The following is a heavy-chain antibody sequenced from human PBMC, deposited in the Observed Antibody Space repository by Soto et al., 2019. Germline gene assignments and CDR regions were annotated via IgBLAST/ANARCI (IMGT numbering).Heavy chain of an antibody. J-gene: IGHJ3*02. CDR2: INSDGSST. V-gene: IGHV3-74*01. Sequence: PGGSLRLSCAASGFTFSSSWRHWVRQAPGKGLVWVSRINSDGSSTSYADSVKGRFTISRDNAKNTLYLQMNSLRAEDTAVYYCARGSSGYYYDAFDIWGQGTMVTVSS. CDR3: ARGSSGYYYDAFDI. CDR1: GFTFSSSW. D-gene: IGHD3-22*01.